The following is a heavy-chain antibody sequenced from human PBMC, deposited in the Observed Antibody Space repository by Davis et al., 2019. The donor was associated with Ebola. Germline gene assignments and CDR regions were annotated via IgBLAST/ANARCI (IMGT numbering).Heavy chain of an antibody. D-gene: IGHD3-10*01. CDR1: GGSISSSSYY. CDR2: IYYSGST. J-gene: IGHJ6*02. Sequence: SETLSLTCTVSGGSISSSSYYWGWIRQPPGKGLEWIGYIYYSGSTNYNPSLKSRVTISVDTSKNQFSLKLSSVTAADTAVYYCARMRFGDLRDDYYYYGMDVWGQGTTVTVSS. V-gene: IGHV4-61*05. CDR3: ARMRFGDLRDDYYYYGMDV.